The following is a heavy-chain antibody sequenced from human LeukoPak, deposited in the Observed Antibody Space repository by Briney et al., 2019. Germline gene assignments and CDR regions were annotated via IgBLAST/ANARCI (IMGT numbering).Heavy chain of an antibody. CDR1: GGSISSGGYY. CDR3: ARAPLAAAGSCQAFDY. J-gene: IGHJ4*02. V-gene: IGHV4-31*03. Sequence: SETLSLTCTVSGGSISSGGYYWSWIRQHPGKGLEWIGYIYYSGSTYYNPSLKSRVTISVDTSKNQFSLKLSSVTAADTAVYYCARAPLAAAGSCQAFDYWGQGTLVTVSS. CDR2: IYYSGST. D-gene: IGHD6-13*01.